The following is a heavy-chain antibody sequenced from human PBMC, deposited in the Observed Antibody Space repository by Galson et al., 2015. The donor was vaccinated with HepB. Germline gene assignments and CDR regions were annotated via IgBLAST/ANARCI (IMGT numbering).Heavy chain of an antibody. CDR2: IKQDGREK. D-gene: IGHD1-7*01. Sequence: LRLSCAASGFTFSSYWMSWVRQAPGKGLEWVANIKQDGREKYYVDSVKGRFTISRDNAKNSLYLQMNSLRAEDTAVYYCARDWTGTTDDEAFDIWGQGTMVTVSS. J-gene: IGHJ3*02. V-gene: IGHV3-7*01. CDR3: ARDWTGTTDDEAFDI. CDR1: GFTFSSYW.